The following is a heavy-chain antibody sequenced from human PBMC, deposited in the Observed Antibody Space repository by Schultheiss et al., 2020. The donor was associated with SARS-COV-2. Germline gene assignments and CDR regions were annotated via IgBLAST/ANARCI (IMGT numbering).Heavy chain of an antibody. CDR2: ISYDGSNK. V-gene: IGHV3-30*18. CDR1: GFTFSSYG. J-gene: IGHJ4*02. CDR3: AKLESMSGGRYFDY. Sequence: GGSLRLSCAASGFTFSSYGMHWVRQAPGKGLEWVAVISYDGSNKYYADSVKGRFTISRDNSKNTLYLQMNSLRAEDTAVYYCAKLESMSGGRYFDYWGQGTLVTVSS. D-gene: IGHD2-8*02.